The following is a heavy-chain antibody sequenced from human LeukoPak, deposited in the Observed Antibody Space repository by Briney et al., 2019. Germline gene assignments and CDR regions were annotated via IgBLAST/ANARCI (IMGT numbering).Heavy chain of an antibody. CDR3: ASLYCSSTSCYPIKYFQH. V-gene: IGHV1-69*13. D-gene: IGHD2-2*01. J-gene: IGHJ1*01. CDR2: IIPIFGTA. Sequence: SVKVSCKASGGTFSSYAISWVRQAPGQGLEWMGGIIPIFGTANHAQKFQGRVTITADESTSTAYMELSSLRYEDTAVYYCASLYCSSTSCYPIKYFQHWGQGTLVTVSS. CDR1: GGTFSSYA.